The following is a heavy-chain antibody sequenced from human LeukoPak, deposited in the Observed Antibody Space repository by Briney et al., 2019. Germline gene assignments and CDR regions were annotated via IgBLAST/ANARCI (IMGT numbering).Heavy chain of an antibody. CDR3: ARTTLCSSTSCTKNAFDM. D-gene: IGHD2-2*01. V-gene: IGHV4-39*02. CDR2: INHSENT. J-gene: IGHJ3*02. Sequence: SETLSLTCTVSGGSISSNSYYWIWNPQPPGQALEGIGEINHSENTNYYPTLKSRVTIALATYKNYFSLNPSSVTASARHGCSCARTTLCSSTSCTKNAFDMWGQETMVTVSS. CDR1: GGSISSNSYY.